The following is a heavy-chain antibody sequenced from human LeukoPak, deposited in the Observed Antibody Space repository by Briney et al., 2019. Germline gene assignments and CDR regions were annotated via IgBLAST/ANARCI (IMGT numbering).Heavy chain of an antibody. CDR1: GFTFSSYA. J-gene: IGHJ4*02. Sequence: GGSLRLSCAASGFTFSSYAMSWVRQAPGKGLEWVSGISGSGGSTYYADSVKGRFTISRGNSKNTLYLQMNSLRAEDTAVYYCAKARYCSGGSCYSDYWGQGTLVTVSS. V-gene: IGHV3-23*01. CDR3: AKARYCSGGSCYSDY. D-gene: IGHD2-15*01. CDR2: ISGSGGST.